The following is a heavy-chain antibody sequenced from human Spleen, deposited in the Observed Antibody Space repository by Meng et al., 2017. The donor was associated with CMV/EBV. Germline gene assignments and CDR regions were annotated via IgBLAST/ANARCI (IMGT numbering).Heavy chain of an antibody. J-gene: IGHJ4*02. CDR1: GGSISSSY. V-gene: IGHV4-4*07. CDR2: IHTSGST. D-gene: IGHD3-22*01. Sequence: QVQPQESGPGPVKPSQTSSLTCIVSGGSISSSYWSWIWKPAGKGMEWIGRIHTSGSTNYNPSLKSRVNMSVDTSKNQFYLKLSSVTAADTAVYYCAREGYYDSSGPIGYWGQGTLVTVSS. CDR3: AREGYYDSSGPIGY.